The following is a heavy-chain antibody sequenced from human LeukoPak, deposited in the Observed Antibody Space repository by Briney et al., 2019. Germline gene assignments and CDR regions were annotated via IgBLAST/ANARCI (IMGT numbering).Heavy chain of an antibody. Sequence: SETLSLTCTVSGGSISSGDYYWSWIRQPPGKGLEWIGYIYYSGSTYYNPSLKSRVTISVDTSKNQFSLKLSSVTAADTAVYYCAREGFWSGYYLGEPSEDYWGQGTLVTVSS. D-gene: IGHD3-3*01. CDR1: GGSISSGDYY. CDR2: IYYSGST. V-gene: IGHV4-30-4*08. CDR3: AREGFWSGYYLGEPSEDY. J-gene: IGHJ4*02.